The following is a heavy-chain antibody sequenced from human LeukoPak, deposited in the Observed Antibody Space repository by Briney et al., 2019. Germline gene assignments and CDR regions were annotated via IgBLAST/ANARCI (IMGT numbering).Heavy chain of an antibody. CDR2: IYFSGST. CDR1: GASITNDDYY. D-gene: IGHD2-2*01. V-gene: IGHV4-31*03. Sequence: PSETLSLTCTVSGASITNDDYYWSWIRQHPGKGLEWIGYIYFSGSTYYNPTLKSRASVSVDTSKSQFSLRLTSVTAADTAVYYRARRAPFSNWFDPWGQGTLVIVSS. J-gene: IGHJ5*02. CDR3: ARRAPFSNWFDP.